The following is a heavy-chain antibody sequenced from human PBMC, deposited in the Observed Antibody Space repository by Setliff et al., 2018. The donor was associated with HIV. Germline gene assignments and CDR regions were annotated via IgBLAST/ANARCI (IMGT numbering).Heavy chain of an antibody. Sequence: RGESLKISCAASGFTFSTYWMSWVRQAPGKGPEWVANIRQDGGEAYYVDSVSGRFTISRDNAKNSLDLEMRYLRGDDTAIYCCTRCAAGPYCRNSFEYWGRGALVTVSS. CDR2: IRQDGGEA. CDR3: TRCAAGPYCRNSFEY. CDR1: GFTFSTYW. J-gene: IGHJ4*02. V-gene: IGHV3-7*03. D-gene: IGHD2-15*01.